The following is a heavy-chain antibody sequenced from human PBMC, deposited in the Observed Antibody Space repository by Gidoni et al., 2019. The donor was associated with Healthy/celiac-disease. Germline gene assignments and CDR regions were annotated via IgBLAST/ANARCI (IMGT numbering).Heavy chain of an antibody. V-gene: IGHV3-21*01. CDR2: ISSSSSYI. Sequence: EVQLVESGGGLVKPGGSLRLSCAASGFTFSSYSMNWVRQAPGKGLEWVSSISSSSSYIYYADSVKGRFTISRDNAKNSLYLQMNSLRAEDTAVYYCARDGDSIGTKFDYWGQGTLVTVSS. J-gene: IGHJ4*02. CDR1: GFTFSSYS. CDR3: ARDGDSIGTKFDY. D-gene: IGHD4-17*01.